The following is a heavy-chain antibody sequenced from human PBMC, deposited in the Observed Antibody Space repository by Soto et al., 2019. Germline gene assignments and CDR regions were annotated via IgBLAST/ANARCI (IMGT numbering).Heavy chain of an antibody. J-gene: IGHJ6*02. Sequence: QVQLVQSGAEVKKPGSSVKVSCKVSGGTFSNYAIDWVRLAPGHGLEWMGGIVPIFGTTYYTQKFQGRATSTADASTATADLEMSSLRSEDTAIYYCARVEAVAGLYNYHGLDVWDHGTAVTVSS. CDR3: ARVEAVAGLYNYHGLDV. CDR1: GGTFSNYA. D-gene: IGHD6-19*01. CDR2: IVPIFGTT. V-gene: IGHV1-69*12.